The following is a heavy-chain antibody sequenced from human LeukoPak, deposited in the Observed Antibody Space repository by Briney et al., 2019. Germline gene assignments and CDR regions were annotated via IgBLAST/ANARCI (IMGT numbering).Heavy chain of an antibody. J-gene: IGHJ4*02. Sequence: SETLSLTCTVSGGSISSSSYYWSWIRQPPGKGLEWIGYIYYSGSTNYNPSLKSRVTISVDTSKNQFSLRLTSVTAADTAVYFCATLVSTRYYFDYWGQGTLVTVSS. CDR3: ATLVSTRYYFDY. CDR2: IYYSGST. D-gene: IGHD5/OR15-5a*01. CDR1: GGSISSSSYY. V-gene: IGHV4-61*05.